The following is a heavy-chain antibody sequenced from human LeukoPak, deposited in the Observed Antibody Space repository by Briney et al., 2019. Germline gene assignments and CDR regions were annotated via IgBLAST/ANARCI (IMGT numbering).Heavy chain of an antibody. CDR2: INTDGSST. CDR3: ARDYNYCSSDRCYDAFDI. J-gene: IGHJ3*02. V-gene: IGHV3-74*01. CDR1: GFTFSSYW. D-gene: IGHD2-2*01. Sequence: GGSLRLSCAATGFTFSSYWMHWVRQAPGKGLVWVSRINTDGSSTSYADSVKGRFTISRDNAKNSLYLQMNSLRAEDTAVYYCARDYNYCSSDRCYDAFDIWGQGTMVTVSS.